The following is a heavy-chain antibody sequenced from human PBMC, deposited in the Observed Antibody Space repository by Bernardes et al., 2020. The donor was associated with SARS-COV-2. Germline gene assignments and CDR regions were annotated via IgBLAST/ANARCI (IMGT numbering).Heavy chain of an antibody. V-gene: IGHV5-51*01. J-gene: IGHJ3*02. CDR1: GYTFSNYW. Sequence: GESLKISCQGSGYTFSNYWIGWVRQMPGKGLEWMGIIYPGDSNSRNSPSFQGQVTMSVDKSFTTAYLHWTSLQASDTAIYYCARQRIPDYGGNLGDDAFDIWGQGTMVTVSS. D-gene: IGHD4-17*01. CDR2: IYPGDSNS. CDR3: ARQRIPDYGGNLGDDAFDI.